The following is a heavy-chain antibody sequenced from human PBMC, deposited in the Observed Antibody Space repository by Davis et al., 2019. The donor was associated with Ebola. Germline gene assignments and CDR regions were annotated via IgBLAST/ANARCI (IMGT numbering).Heavy chain of an antibody. CDR1: GYSFTSYW. D-gene: IGHD5-24*01. V-gene: IGHV5-51*01. Sequence: GGSLRLSCKGPGYSFTSYWISWVRQMPGKGLEWMGIIYPGDSDTRYSPSFQGQVTISADKSISTAYLQWSSLKASDTAMYYCARHGDGYNDYWGQGTLVTVSS. J-gene: IGHJ4*02. CDR2: IYPGDSDT. CDR3: ARHGDGYNDY.